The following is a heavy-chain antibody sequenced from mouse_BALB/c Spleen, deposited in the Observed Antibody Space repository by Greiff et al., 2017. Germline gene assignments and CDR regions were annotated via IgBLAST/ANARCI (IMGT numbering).Heavy chain of an antibody. D-gene: IGHD1-1*01. Sequence: VKLMESGAELAKPGASVKMSCKASGYTFTSYWMHWVKQRPGQGLEWIGYINPSTGYTEYNQKFKDKATLTADKSSSTAYMQLSSLTSEDSAVYYCARFPFYYYGSSYVFYAMDYWGQGTSVTVSS. CDR2: INPSTGYT. J-gene: IGHJ4*01. V-gene: IGHV1-7*01. CDR3: ARFPFYYYGSSYVFYAMDY. CDR1: GYTFTSYW.